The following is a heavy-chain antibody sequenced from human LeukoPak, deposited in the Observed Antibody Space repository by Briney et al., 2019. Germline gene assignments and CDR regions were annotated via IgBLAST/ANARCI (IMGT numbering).Heavy chain of an antibody. J-gene: IGHJ3*02. D-gene: IGHD2-15*01. CDR3: ARDISSSTRAFDI. CDR1: GFSLSTYE. CDR2: ITSSGSPT. Sequence: GGSLRLSCAASGFSLSTYEMTWVRQAPGKGLEWISFITSSGSPTFYADSVKGRFTIFRDTAKNSLFLQMNNLRGEDTAVYYCARDISSSTRAFDIWGQGTMVTVS. V-gene: IGHV3-48*03.